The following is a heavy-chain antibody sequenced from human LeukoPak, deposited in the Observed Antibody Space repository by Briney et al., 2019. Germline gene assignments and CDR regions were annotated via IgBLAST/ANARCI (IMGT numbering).Heavy chain of an antibody. D-gene: IGHD3-10*01. CDR3: AKDGWDY. Sequence: PGGSLRLSCAASGFTFSSYWMHWVRQAPGKGLVWVSRINNVGSSTTYADSVKGRFTISRDNAKNTLYLQMNSLRAEDTAVYYCAKDGWDYWGQGTLVTVSS. CDR1: GFTFSSYW. CDR2: INNVGSST. J-gene: IGHJ4*02. V-gene: IGHV3-74*01.